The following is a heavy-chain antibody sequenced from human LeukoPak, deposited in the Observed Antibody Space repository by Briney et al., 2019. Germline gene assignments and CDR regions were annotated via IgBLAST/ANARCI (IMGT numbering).Heavy chain of an antibody. CDR2: TYSSGTT. J-gene: IGHJ4*02. V-gene: IGHV3-53*01. CDR1: GFTVSSNY. Sequence: GGSLRLSCTASGFTVSSNYMSWVRQAPGKGLEYISVTYSSGTTYYADSVRDRFTISRDNSRNTLYLQMNSLRPEDTAVYYCAREPTYSSSLDYWGQGTLVTVSS. D-gene: IGHD6-6*01. CDR3: AREPTYSSSLDY.